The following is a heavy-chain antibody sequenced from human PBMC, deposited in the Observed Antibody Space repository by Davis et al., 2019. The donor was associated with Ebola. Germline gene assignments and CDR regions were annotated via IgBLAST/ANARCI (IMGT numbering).Heavy chain of an antibody. Sequence: ASVKVSCKASGYTFTSYAMHWVRQAPGQRLEWMGWINAGNGNTKYSQKFQGRVTITRDTSASTAHMELSSLRSEDTAVYYCARSYYDFWSGYSSFDYWGQGTLVTVSS. J-gene: IGHJ4*02. CDR1: GYTFTSYA. CDR3: ARSYYDFWSGYSSFDY. V-gene: IGHV1-3*01. CDR2: INAGNGNT. D-gene: IGHD3-3*01.